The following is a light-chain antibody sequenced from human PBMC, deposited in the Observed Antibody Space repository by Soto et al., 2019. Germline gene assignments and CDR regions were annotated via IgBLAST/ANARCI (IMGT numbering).Light chain of an antibody. Sequence: EIVLTQSPGTLSLSPGEGGTLSCRASQSISSSYLAWCQQKPGQSPRLLFYAASSRATGVPDRFSGSGSGTDFTLTISRLEPEDFAVYYCQLYGGSHMFSFGQGTKLEIK. V-gene: IGKV3-20*01. J-gene: IGKJ2*01. CDR2: AAS. CDR1: QSISSSY. CDR3: QLYGGSHMFS.